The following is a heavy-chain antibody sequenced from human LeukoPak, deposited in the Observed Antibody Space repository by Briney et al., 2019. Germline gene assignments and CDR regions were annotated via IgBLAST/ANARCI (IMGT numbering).Heavy chain of an antibody. J-gene: IGHJ6*03. V-gene: IGHV3-48*01. CDR1: GFTFRTYG. D-gene: IGHD3-3*01. CDR3: ARFLATWDYYYMDV. Sequence: GGSLRLSCAASGFTFRTYGINWVRQAPGKGLEWVASIGGSGSFIYYAESVKGRFTISRDNAKNSVYLQLSSLRVEDTAVYYCARFLATWDYYYMDVWGSGTTVIVSS. CDR2: IGGSGSFI.